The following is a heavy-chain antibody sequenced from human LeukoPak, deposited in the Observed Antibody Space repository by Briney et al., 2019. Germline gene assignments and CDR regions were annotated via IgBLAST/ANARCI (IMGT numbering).Heavy chain of an antibody. V-gene: IGHV3-66*01. J-gene: IGHJ5*02. D-gene: IGHD1-7*01. CDR3: AKDRVTGTTGCFGP. Sequence: ETLSLTCAVYGGSFSGYYWSWVRQAPGKGLEWVSVIYSGGRTYYADSVKGRFTISRDNSKSTLYLQMNSLRAEETAVYYCAKDRVTGTTGCFGPWGQGNLVTVSS. CDR1: GGSFSGYY. CDR2: IYSGGRT.